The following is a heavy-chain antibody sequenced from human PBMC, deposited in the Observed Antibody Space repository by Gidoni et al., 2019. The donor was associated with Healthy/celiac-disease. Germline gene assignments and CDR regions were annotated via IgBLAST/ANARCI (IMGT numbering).Heavy chain of an antibody. D-gene: IGHD2-15*01. V-gene: IGHV1-46*01. CDR2: INPSGGSK. CDR3: ARGGDCSGCSCPPLVY. J-gene: IGHJ4*02. Sequence: QVQLVQSGAEVKKPGASVTVSCKASGYNFTSYYMHWVRQAPGQGLEWMGIINPSGGSKSYAKKFQGRGTMTRDTSTSTVYMELSSLRSEDTAVYYCARGGDCSGCSCPPLVYWGQGTLVTVSS. CDR1: GYNFTSYY.